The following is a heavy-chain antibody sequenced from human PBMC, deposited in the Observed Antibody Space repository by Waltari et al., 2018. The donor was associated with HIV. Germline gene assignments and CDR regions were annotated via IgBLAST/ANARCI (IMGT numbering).Heavy chain of an antibody. D-gene: IGHD3-10*01. CDR2: ITSTGVNT. Sequence: EVQLLESGGGLVQPGGSLRLSCAASGFTFSTYAMNWVRPTPGGGLGLVAAITSTGVNTYYADSVRGRFTISRDDSKNTLFLQMNSLRAEDTAVYYCAQDPRSYGWSRFGNWGQGTLVTVSS. J-gene: IGHJ4*02. CDR1: GFTFSTYA. V-gene: IGHV3-23*01. CDR3: AQDPRSYGWSRFGN.